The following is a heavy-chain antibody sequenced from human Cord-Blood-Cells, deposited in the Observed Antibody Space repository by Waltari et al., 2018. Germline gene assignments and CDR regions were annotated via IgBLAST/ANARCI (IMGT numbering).Heavy chain of an antibody. CDR1: GYTLTELS. Sequence: QVQLVPSGAEVKKPGSSVKVSCKVSGYTLTELSMHWVRQAPGKGLEWMGGFYPEDGGTIYAQKFQGRITMTEDTSTDTAYMELSSLRSEDTAVYYCATIYSSSSGFDYWGQGTLVTVSS. CDR2: FYPEDGGT. D-gene: IGHD6-6*01. CDR3: ATIYSSSSGFDY. V-gene: IGHV1-24*01. J-gene: IGHJ4*02.